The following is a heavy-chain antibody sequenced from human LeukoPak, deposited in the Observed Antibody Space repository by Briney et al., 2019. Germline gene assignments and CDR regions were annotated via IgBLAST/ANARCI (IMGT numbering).Heavy chain of an antibody. V-gene: IGHV4-4*02. D-gene: IGHD5-18*01. J-gene: IGHJ6*03. Sequence: PSGTLSLTCAVSGGSISRSNWWSWVRQPPGKGLEWIGEIYHSGSTNYNPSLKSRVTISVDTSKNQFSLKLSSVTAADTAVYYCAREVRGYSYGYYYYYYMDVWGKGTTVTISS. CDR2: IYHSGST. CDR3: AREVRGYSYGYYYYYYMDV. CDR1: GGSISRSNW.